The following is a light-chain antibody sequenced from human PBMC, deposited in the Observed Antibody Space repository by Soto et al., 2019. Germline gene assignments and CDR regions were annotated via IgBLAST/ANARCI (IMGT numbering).Light chain of an antibody. CDR2: RNN. Sequence: QSVLTQPPSASGTPGQGVTISCSGSTSNIGSNYVYWYQQLPGTAPKLLIYRNNQRPSGVPDRFSGSKSGTSASLAISGLRSDDEADYYCSSYTTGSPYVFGTGTKVTVL. CDR3: SSYTTGSPYV. CDR1: TSNIGSNY. J-gene: IGLJ1*01. V-gene: IGLV1-47*01.